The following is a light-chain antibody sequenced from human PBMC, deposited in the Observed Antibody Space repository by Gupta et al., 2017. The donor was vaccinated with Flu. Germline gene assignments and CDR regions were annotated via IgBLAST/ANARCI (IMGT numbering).Light chain of an antibody. CDR1: KLEKNF. J-gene: IGLJ1*01. CDR3: QAWDTHSSV. Sequence: SYEMTQPPSVSVSPGQTASITCSGDKLEKNFVCWYHQKSGHSPVLVIYQDKRRPSGIPERFSGSTSGNTVTLTISGTQAMDECYYYCQAWDTHSSVFGPGTKVTVL. CDR2: QDK. V-gene: IGLV3-1*01.